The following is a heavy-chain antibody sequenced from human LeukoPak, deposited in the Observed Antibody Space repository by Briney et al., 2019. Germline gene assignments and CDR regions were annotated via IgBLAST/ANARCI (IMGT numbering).Heavy chain of an antibody. CDR1: GFTFSSYW. CDR3: AREIVVVPYYYYMDV. J-gene: IGHJ6*03. D-gene: IGHD2-2*01. CDR2: IKQDGSEK. V-gene: IGHV3-7*01. Sequence: GGSLRLSCAASGFTFSSYWMSWVRQAPGKGLEWVANIKQDGSEKYYVDSVKGRFTISRDNAKNSLYLQMNSLRAEDTAVYYCAREIVVVPYYYYMDVWGKGTTVTVSS.